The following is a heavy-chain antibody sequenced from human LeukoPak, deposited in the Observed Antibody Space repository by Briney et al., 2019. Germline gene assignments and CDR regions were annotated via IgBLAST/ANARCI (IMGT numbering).Heavy chain of an antibody. CDR2: ISYDGNNK. CDR3: ARANSMVRGVPPDY. V-gene: IGHV3-30-3*01. Sequence: GGSLRLSCAASGFTFSSYAMHWVRQAPGKGLEWVAVISYDGNNKYCADSVKGRFTISRDNSKNTLYLQMNSLRAEDTAVYYCARANSMVRGVPPDYWGQGTLVTVSS. D-gene: IGHD3-10*01. J-gene: IGHJ4*02. CDR1: GFTFSSYA.